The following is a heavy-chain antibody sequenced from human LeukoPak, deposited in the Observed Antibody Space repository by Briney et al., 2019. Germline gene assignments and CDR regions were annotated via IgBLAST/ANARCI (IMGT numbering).Heavy chain of an antibody. CDR2: IKSKTDGGTT. CDR1: GFTFSNAW. Sequence: GGSLRLSCAASGFTFSNAWMSWVRQAPGKGLERVGRIKSKTDGGTTDYAAPVKGRFTISRDDSKNTLYLQMNSLKTEDTAVYYCTTKWLRFTSSFDYWGQGTLVTVSS. V-gene: IGHV3-15*01. D-gene: IGHD5-12*01. CDR3: TTKWLRFTSSFDY. J-gene: IGHJ4*02.